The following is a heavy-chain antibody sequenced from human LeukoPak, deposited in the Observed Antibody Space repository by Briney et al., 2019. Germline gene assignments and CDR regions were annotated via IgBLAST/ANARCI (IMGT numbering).Heavy chain of an antibody. CDR2: IKEDGSER. CDR3: ARQHGSSGWYDY. J-gene: IGHJ4*02. Sequence: GGSLRLSCEGSAFIFSGHWMNWVRQTPGKGLEWVASIKEDGSERQYVDSVKGRFSISRDNTKGSLFLQLNSLRAEDTAVYYCARQHGSSGWYDYWGQGTLVTVSS. CDR1: AFIFSGHW. V-gene: IGHV3-7*03. D-gene: IGHD6-19*01.